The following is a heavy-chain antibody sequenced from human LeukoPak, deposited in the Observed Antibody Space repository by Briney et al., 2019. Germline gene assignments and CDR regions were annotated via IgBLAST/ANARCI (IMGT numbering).Heavy chain of an antibody. CDR1: GFTFSSYW. V-gene: IGHV3-74*01. Sequence: PGGSLRLSCAASGFTFSSYWMHWVRQAPGKGLVWVSRINSDGSSTSYADSVKGRFTISRGNAKNTLYLQMNSLRAEDTAVYYCASPIAVADYYYYYMDVWGKGTTVTVSS. J-gene: IGHJ6*03. D-gene: IGHD6-19*01. CDR2: INSDGSST. CDR3: ASPIAVADYYYYYMDV.